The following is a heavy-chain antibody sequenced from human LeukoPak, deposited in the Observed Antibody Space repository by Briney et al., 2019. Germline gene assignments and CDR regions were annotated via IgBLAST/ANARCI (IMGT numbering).Heavy chain of an antibody. CDR1: GFTFSSYE. J-gene: IGHJ3*02. Sequence: PGGSLRLSCAASGFTFSSYEINWVRQPPGKGLEWIGTIFYSGQTYYNPSLKSRVTISVDTSKNQFSLKLSSVTAAHTPVYYCAXXXXXXXRGVLHDAFDIWGQGTMVTVSS. D-gene: IGHD3-10*01. V-gene: IGHV4-59*04. CDR3: AXXXXXXXRGVLHDAFDI. CDR2: IFYSGQT.